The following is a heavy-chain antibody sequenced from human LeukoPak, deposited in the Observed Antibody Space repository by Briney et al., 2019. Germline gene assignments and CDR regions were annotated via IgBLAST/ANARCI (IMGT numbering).Heavy chain of an antibody. D-gene: IGHD2-15*01. CDR3: ARDPSSRHSPGLDP. CDR1: GYTFTGYY. Sequence: ASVKVSCKASGYTFTGYYMHWVRQAPGQGLEWMGWINPNSGGTNYAQKFQGRVTMTRDTSISTAYMELSRLRSDDTAVYYCARDPSSRHSPGLDPWGQGTLVTVSS. J-gene: IGHJ5*02. CDR2: INPNSGGT. V-gene: IGHV1-2*02.